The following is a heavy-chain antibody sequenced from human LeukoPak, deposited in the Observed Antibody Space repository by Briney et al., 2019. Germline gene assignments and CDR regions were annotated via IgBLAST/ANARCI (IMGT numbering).Heavy chain of an antibody. V-gene: IGHV1-69*04. CDR1: GYTLTELS. J-gene: IGHJ5*02. Sequence: ASVKVSCKVSGYTLTELSMHWVRQAPGQGLEWMGRIIPILGIANYAQKFQGRVTITADNSTSTAYMELSSLRSEDTAVYYCARDRYYGSGSYYTRNWFDPWGQGTLVTVSS. CDR2: IIPILGIA. D-gene: IGHD3-10*01. CDR3: ARDRYYGSGSYYTRNWFDP.